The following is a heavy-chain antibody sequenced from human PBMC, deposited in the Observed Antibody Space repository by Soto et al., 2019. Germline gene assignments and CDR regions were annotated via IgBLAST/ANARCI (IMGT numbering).Heavy chain of an antibody. J-gene: IGHJ6*02. CDR1: GYTFTSYG. CDR2: IIVGNGNT. CDR3: AAAAMVNYYYYGMDV. D-gene: IGHD5-18*01. V-gene: IGHV1-58*02. Sequence: SVKVSCKASGYTFTSYGISWVRQAPGQRLEWMGWIIVGNGNTNYAQKLQERVTITRDMSTSTAYMELSSLRSEDTAVYYCAAAAMVNYYYYGMDVWGQGTTVTLSS.